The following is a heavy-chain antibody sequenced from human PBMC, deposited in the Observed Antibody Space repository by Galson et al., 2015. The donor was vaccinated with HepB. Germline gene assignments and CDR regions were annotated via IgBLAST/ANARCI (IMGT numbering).Heavy chain of an antibody. D-gene: IGHD3-3*01. J-gene: IGHJ4*02. CDR1: GFTFNKYW. CDR3: ARGHYDFLSGYYCDF. V-gene: IGHV3-7*01. CDR2: IKEDGNEI. Sequence: SLRLSCAAFGFTFNKYWMTWVRQAPGKGLEWVADIKEDGNEIHHVDSVKGRFTISRDNAKNSLFLQMNSLRAEDTAVYFCARGHYDFLSGYYCDFWGQGTLVTVSS.